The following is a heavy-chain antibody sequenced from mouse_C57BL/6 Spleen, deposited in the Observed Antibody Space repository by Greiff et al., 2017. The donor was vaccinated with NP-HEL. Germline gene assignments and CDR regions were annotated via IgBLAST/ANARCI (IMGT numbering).Heavy chain of an antibody. CDR1: GFTFSDYG. CDR3: ARPAGTGYYFDY. J-gene: IGHJ2*01. V-gene: IGHV5-17*01. D-gene: IGHD4-1*01. Sequence: EVMLVESGGGLVKPGGSLKLSCAASGFTFSDYGMHWVRQAPEKGLEWVAYISSGSSTIYYADTVKGRFTISRDNAKNTLFLQMTSRRSEDTAMYYCARPAGTGYYFDYWGQGTTLTVSS. CDR2: ISSGSSTI.